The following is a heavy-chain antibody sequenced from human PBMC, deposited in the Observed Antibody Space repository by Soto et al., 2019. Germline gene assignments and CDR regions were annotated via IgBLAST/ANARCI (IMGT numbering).Heavy chain of an antibody. CDR1: GFTFTNYW. CDR2: IDGVGTGT. CDR3: AKVRATTLDY. Sequence: EVQLVQSGGGSVQPGGSLRLSCAASGFTFTNYWMHWVRQVPGKGLVWVSRIDGVGTGTSYSDSVRGRFTISRDNAENMLYLQMNSLRAEDTAVYYCAKVRATTLDYWGQGTLVTVSS. V-gene: IGHV3-74*01. J-gene: IGHJ4*02. D-gene: IGHD1-26*01.